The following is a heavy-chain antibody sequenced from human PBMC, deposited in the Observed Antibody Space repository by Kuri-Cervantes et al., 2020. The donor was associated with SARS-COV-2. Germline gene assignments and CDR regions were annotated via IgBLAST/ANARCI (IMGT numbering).Heavy chain of an antibody. CDR2: IYTSGST. Sequence: LRLSCTVSGGSTTSYYWSWIRQLAGKGLEWIGRIYTSGSTNYNPSLKSRVTMSVDTSKNQFSLKLSAWTAAATAVYYCARDPLGITFGGVIVDAFDTRGQGTMVTVSS. V-gene: IGHV4-4*07. J-gene: IGHJ3*02. CDR3: ARDPLGITFGGVIVDAFDT. D-gene: IGHD3-16*02. CDR1: GGSTTSYY.